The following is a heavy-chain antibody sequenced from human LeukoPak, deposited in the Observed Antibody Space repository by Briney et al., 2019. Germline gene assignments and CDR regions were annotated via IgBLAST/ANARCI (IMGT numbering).Heavy chain of an antibody. V-gene: IGHV3-30-3*01. Sequence: GGSLRLSCAASGFTFSSYAMHWVRQAPGKGLEWVAVISYDGSNKYYADSVKGRFTISRDNSKNTLYLQMNSLRAEDTAVYYCARDQGYYYYYYGMDVWGQGTTVTVSS. CDR3: ARDQGYYYYYYGMDV. CDR2: ISYDGSNK. CDR1: GFTFSSYA. J-gene: IGHJ6*02.